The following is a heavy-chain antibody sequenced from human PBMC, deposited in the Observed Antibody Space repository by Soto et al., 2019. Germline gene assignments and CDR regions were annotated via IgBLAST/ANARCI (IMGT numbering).Heavy chain of an antibody. CDR1: GFTFSSQW. D-gene: IGHD5-18*01. J-gene: IGHJ4*02. V-gene: IGHV3-74*01. CDR2: ILNDGTTT. CDR3: ATWRGGYTYGLDH. Sequence: EVQLVESGGGLVQPGGSLRLSCTASGFTFSSQWLHWVRQAPGKGLMWISRILNDGTTTNYADSVKGRLTVSRDNAKKTMSLQMNNLRAEDTAVYYCATWRGGYTYGLDHWGQGTPVTVSS.